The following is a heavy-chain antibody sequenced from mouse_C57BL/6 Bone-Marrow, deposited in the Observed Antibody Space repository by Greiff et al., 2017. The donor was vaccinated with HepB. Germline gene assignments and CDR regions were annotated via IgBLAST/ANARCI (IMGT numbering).Heavy chain of an antibody. V-gene: IGHV7-1*01. J-gene: IGHJ4*01. D-gene: IGHD2-4*01. CDR1: GFTFSDFY. CDR2: SRNKANDYTT. CDR3: ARGDYYYAMDY. Sequence: EVNVVESGGGLVQSGRSLRLSCATSGFTFSDFYMEWVRQAPGKGLEWIAASRNKANDYTTEYSASVKGRFIVSRDTSQSILYLQMNALRAEDTAIYYCARGDYYYAMDYWGQGTSVTVSS.